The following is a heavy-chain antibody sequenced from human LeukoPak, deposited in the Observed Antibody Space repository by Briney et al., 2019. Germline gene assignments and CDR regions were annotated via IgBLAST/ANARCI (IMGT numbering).Heavy chain of an antibody. CDR2: IFLNDGK. V-gene: IGHV2-5*01. CDR1: GFSLSTSGGG. J-gene: IGHJ4*02. CDR3: ARRPLTAMVGFDY. D-gene: IGHD5-18*01. Sequence: ACGPTQVQLTQTLTLTCTLSGFSLSTSGGGVGWIRHPPKKTLKWLALIFLNDGKRYNPSLKSTLTIAKDTSKSQVVLTMTNMDPVDTATYYCARRPLTAMVGFDYWGQGTLVTVSS.